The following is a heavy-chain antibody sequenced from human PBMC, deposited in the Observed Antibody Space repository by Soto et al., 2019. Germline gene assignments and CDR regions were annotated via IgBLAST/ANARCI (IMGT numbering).Heavy chain of an antibody. CDR1: GYTFTGYY. J-gene: IGHJ4*02. Sequence: ASVKVSCTASGYTFTGYYMHWVRQAPGQGLEWMGWINPNSGGTNYAQKFQGWVTMTRDTSINTAYMELSRLRSDDTAVYYCAAGYNWIEFDYWGQGTLVTVSS. CDR2: INPNSGGT. CDR3: AAGYNWIEFDY. V-gene: IGHV1-2*04. D-gene: IGHD1-20*01.